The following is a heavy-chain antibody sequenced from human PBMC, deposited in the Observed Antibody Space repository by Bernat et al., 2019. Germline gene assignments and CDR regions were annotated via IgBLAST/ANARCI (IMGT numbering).Heavy chain of an antibody. J-gene: IGHJ4*02. D-gene: IGHD4-4*01. CDR1: GFTFSSYA. CDR2: ISYDGSNK. V-gene: IGHV3-30*01. Sequence: QVQLVESGGGVVQPGRSLRLSCAASGFTFSSYAMHWVRQAPGKGLEWVAVISYDGSNKYYADSVKGRFTISRDNSKNTLYLQMNSLRAEDTAVYYCASDYSNSVINRNFDYWGQGTLVTVSS. CDR3: ASDYSNSVINRNFDY.